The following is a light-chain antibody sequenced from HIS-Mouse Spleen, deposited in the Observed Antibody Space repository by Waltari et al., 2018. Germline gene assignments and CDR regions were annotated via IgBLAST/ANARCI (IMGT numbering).Light chain of an antibody. Sequence: DIQMTQSPSSLSASVGDRVTITCQASQDISNYLNWYQQKPGKAPKLLIYEASNLETGVPSRFSGSGSGTDFTFTISSLQPEDIATYYCQQYDNLPFGGGTKVEIK. CDR1: QDISNY. J-gene: IGKJ4*01. CDR3: QQYDNLP. V-gene: IGKV1-33*01. CDR2: EAS.